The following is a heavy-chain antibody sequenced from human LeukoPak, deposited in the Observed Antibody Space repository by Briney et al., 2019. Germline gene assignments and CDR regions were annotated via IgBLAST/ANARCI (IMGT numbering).Heavy chain of an antibody. D-gene: IGHD5-12*01. J-gene: IGHJ3*02. CDR1: GFIFSSYG. CDR3: ARPAGYDFAFDI. CDR2: IGYDGSNK. Sequence: GSLLLCCATGGFIFSSYGRQGGRQARGKGEGGVAFIGYDGSNKYEADSGKGRFTICRENYKNTLWLEKNSLRAEDTAVYYCARPAGYDFAFDIWGQGTTVTVSS. V-gene: IGHV3-30*02.